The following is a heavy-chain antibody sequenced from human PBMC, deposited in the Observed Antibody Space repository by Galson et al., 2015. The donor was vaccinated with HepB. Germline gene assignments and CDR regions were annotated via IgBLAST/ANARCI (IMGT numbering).Heavy chain of an antibody. V-gene: IGHV5-10-1*01. D-gene: IGHD3-22*01. CDR1: GYSFSSYW. CDR3: ARLYDSSAYYWASLDY. CDR2: IDPSDSYT. J-gene: IGHJ4*02. Sequence: QSGAEVKKPGESLRISCKGSGYSFSSYWISWVRQMPGKGLEWMGTIDPSDSYTNYSPSFQGHVTISADESISTAYLQWSGLKASDTAMYYCARLYDSSAYYWASLDYWGQGTLVTVSS.